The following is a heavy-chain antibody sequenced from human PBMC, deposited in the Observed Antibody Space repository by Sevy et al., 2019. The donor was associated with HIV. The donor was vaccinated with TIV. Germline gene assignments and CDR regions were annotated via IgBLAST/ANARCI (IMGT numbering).Heavy chain of an antibody. CDR3: ARDKREAYFDGSTSSDAFDI. Sequence: GGSLRRSCAGSGFTFSRSSMNWVRQAPGKGLEWVSSISSSSNYIYYADSVKGRFTISRDNAKNSLLLIMNSLRAEDTAVYYCARDKREAYFDGSTSSDAFDIWGQGTLVTVSS. D-gene: IGHD3-22*01. CDR1: GFTFSRSS. J-gene: IGHJ3*02. CDR2: ISSSSNYI. V-gene: IGHV3-21*01.